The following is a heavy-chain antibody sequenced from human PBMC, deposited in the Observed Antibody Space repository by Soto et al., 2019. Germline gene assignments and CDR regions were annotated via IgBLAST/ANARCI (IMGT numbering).Heavy chain of an antibody. J-gene: IGHJ6*02. CDR2: ISNDGRNE. D-gene: IGHD2-2*02. CDR3: ARGRAIGYGAGMDV. V-gene: IGHV3-30*03. CDR1: GFAFNNHA. Sequence: PGGSLRLSCATSGFAFNNHAMHWVRQAPGKGLEWVAYISNDGRNEKYGASVMGRFIISRDHSKNMVYLQMNSLTVEDTAVYRCARGRAIGYGAGMDVWGQGTTVTVSS.